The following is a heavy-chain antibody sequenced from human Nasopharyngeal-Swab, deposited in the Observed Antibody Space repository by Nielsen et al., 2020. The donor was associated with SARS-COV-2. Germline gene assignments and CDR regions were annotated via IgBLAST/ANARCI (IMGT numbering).Heavy chain of an antibody. CDR1: GYTFTSYG. V-gene: IGHV1-18*01. CDR2: ISAYNGNT. CDR3: ARSEIDIVVVPAAGFDP. Sequence: GESLKISCKASGYTFTSYGISWVRQAPGQGLEWMGWISAYNGNTNYAQKLQGRVTITTDTSTSTAYMELRSLRSDDTAVYYCARSEIDIVVVPAAGFDPWGQGTLVTVSS. J-gene: IGHJ5*02. D-gene: IGHD2-2*01.